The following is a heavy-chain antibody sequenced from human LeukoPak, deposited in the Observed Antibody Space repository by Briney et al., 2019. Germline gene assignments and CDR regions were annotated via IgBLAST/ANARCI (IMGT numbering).Heavy chain of an antibody. Sequence: ASVKVSCKASGYTFTSYYMHWVRQAPGQGLEWMGIINPSGGSTSYAQKFQGRVTMPRAKSTSTVYMELSSLRSEDTAVYYCARVLSGSYSAPSYFDYWGQGTLVTVSS. CDR2: INPSGGST. D-gene: IGHD1-26*01. J-gene: IGHJ4*02. CDR3: ARVLSGSYSAPSYFDY. CDR1: GYTFTSYY. V-gene: IGHV1-46*01.